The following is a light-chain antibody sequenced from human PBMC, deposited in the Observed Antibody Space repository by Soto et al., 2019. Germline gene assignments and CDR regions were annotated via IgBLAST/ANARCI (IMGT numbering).Light chain of an antibody. CDR2: ETS. CDR1: QSISRW. Sequence: DIQMTQSPSTLSASVGDRVTITCRASQSISRWLAWFQQKPGRAPKLLIYETSTLDNGVPSRFSGSGSGTQFTLTISGLQPDDFATYYCQQYNKYWTFGQGTKVDIK. CDR3: QQYNKYWT. V-gene: IGKV1-5*03. J-gene: IGKJ1*01.